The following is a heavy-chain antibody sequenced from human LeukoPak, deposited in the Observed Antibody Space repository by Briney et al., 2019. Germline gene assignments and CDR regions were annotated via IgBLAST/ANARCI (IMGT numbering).Heavy chain of an antibody. CDR1: GFPFSSYA. CDR3: ARDLSGTYMVDY. V-gene: IGHV3-64*04. CDR2: ISDSGGST. Sequence: GGSLRLPCSASGFPFSSYAMHWVRQAPGKGLEYVSAISDSGGSTYYADSVKGRFTISRDNSKNTLYLQMNSLRPEDTAVYYCARDLSGTYMVDYWGQGTLVTVSS. D-gene: IGHD1-26*01. J-gene: IGHJ4*02.